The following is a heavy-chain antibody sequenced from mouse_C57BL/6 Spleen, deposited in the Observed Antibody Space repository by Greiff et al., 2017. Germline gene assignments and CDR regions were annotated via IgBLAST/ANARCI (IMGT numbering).Heavy chain of an antibody. D-gene: IGHD1-2*01. Sequence: EVQLQESGPGLVKPSQSLSLTCSVTGYSITSGYYWNWIRQFPGNKLEWMGYISYDGSNNYNPSLKNRISITRDTSKNQFFLKLNSVTTEDTATYYCARGRGYGFWGTGTTVTVST. J-gene: IGHJ1*03. CDR2: ISYDGSN. CDR3: ARGRGYGF. V-gene: IGHV3-6*01. CDR1: GYSITSGYY.